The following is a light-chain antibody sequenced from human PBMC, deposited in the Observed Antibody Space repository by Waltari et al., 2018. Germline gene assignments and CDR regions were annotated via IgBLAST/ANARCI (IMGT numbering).Light chain of an antibody. CDR1: QSVTTR. Sequence: ETVMTQSPATMSVSPGERATLSCRASQSVTTRLAWFQQKPGQAPRLLIYAASTRATGIPARFSGSGSGTEFTLTISSLQSEDFAVYYCQQYNNWPPWTFGQGTKVEIK. V-gene: IGKV3-15*01. CDR3: QQYNNWPPWT. J-gene: IGKJ1*01. CDR2: AAS.